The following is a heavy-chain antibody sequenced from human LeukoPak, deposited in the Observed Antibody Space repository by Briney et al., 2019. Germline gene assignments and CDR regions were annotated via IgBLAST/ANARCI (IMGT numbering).Heavy chain of an antibody. CDR1: GGTFSSYT. Sequence: SVKVSCKASGGTFSSYTISWVRQAPGQGLEWMGGIIPIFGTANYAQKFQGRVTITTDESTSTAYMELSSLRSEDTAVYYCAREQGSTSQRQILNWFDPWGQGTLVTVSS. CDR3: AREQGSTSQRQILNWFDP. V-gene: IGHV1-69*05. CDR2: IIPIFGTA. J-gene: IGHJ5*02. D-gene: IGHD2-2*01.